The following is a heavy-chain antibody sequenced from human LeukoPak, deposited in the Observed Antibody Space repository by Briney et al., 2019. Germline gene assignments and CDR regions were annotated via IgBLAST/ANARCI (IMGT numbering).Heavy chain of an antibody. J-gene: IGHJ4*02. CDR1: GGFVGRSGW. CDR3: ARGLVWYSSSWYRVVGYYFDY. Sequence: SETLSLTCAVSGGFVGRSGWWTWVRQPPGKGLEWIGEMYQGGGSNYNPSLKSRVTISVDESKNQFSLKLSSVTAADTAVYYCARGLVWYSSSWYRVVGYYFDYWGQGTLVTVSS. V-gene: IGHV4-4*02. D-gene: IGHD6-13*01. CDR2: MYQGGGS.